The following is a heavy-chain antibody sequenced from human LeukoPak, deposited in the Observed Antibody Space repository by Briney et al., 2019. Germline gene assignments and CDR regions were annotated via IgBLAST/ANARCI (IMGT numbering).Heavy chain of an antibody. Sequence: GGSLRLSCAASGFTVSSNYMSWVRQAPGKGLEWVSVIYSGGSTYYADSVKGRFTISRDNSKNTLYLQMNSLRAEDTAVYYCARASHYYDGSGYYYPLDYWGQGTLVTVSS. CDR3: ARASHYYDGSGYYYPLDY. CDR1: GFTVSSNY. J-gene: IGHJ4*02. CDR2: IYSGGST. D-gene: IGHD3-22*01. V-gene: IGHV3-53*01.